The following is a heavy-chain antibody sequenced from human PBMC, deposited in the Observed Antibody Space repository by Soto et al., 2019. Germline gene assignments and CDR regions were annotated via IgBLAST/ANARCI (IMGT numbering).Heavy chain of an antibody. D-gene: IGHD4-4*01. Sequence: VQLVESGGGVVQPGRSLRLSCAASGFTFSSYTMHWVRQAPGKGLEWVALISYDGNNKNYADSVKGRFTISRDNSKNTLYLQMNSLSSEDTAVYYCAREITVTTFSWFDPWGQGILVTVSS. J-gene: IGHJ5*02. V-gene: IGHV3-30-3*01. CDR3: AREITVTTFSWFDP. CDR1: GFTFSSYT. CDR2: ISYDGNNK.